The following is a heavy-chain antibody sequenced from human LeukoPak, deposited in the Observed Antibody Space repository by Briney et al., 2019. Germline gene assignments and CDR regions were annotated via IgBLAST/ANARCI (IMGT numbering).Heavy chain of an antibody. Sequence: SETLSLTCTVAGGSISSSNYYWGWIRQPPGKGLEWIGSLSYTGVTYYNPSLKSRLTISGDTSLNQSSLNLSSVTAADTAVYYCVRVVRYVSGCFDPWGQGTLITVSS. D-gene: IGHD3-16*01. J-gene: IGHJ5*02. CDR3: VRVVRYVSGCFDP. CDR2: LSYTGVT. CDR1: GGSISSSNYY. V-gene: IGHV4-39*01.